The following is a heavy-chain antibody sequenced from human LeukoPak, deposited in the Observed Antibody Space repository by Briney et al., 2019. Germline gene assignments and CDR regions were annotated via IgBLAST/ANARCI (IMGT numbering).Heavy chain of an antibody. CDR2: ISSGSNTI. D-gene: IGHD3-10*01. Sequence: GGSLRLSCAASGFTFSLYAINWVRQAPGKGLEWISYISSGSNTIYYADSVKGRFTISRDDAKNSLYLQMNSLRAEDTAVYYCATHSGSYYYDALDIWGQGTVVTVSS. J-gene: IGHJ3*02. CDR3: ATHSGSYYYDALDI. V-gene: IGHV3-48*04. CDR1: GFTFSLYA.